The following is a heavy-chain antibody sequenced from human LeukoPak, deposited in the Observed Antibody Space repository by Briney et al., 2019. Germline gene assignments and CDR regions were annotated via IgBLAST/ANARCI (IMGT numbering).Heavy chain of an antibody. V-gene: IGHV3-21*04. J-gene: IGHJ6*03. CDR3: AKDRINKAVRGVIWYMDV. CDR1: GFTFSSYS. CDR2: ISSSDTYI. Sequence: PGGSLRLSCAASGFTFSSYSMNWVRQAPGKGLEWVSSISSSDTYIYHAASVKGRFIISRDNSKNTLYLQMNSLRAEDTAVYYCAKDRINKAVRGVIWYMDVWGKGTTVTVSS. D-gene: IGHD3-10*01.